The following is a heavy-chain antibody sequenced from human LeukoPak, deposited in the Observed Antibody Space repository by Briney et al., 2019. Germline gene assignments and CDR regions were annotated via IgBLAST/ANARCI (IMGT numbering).Heavy chain of an antibody. D-gene: IGHD2-15*01. V-gene: IGHV3-48*04. CDR3: ASKIWGRYCSGGSCRYYYGMDV. CDR1: GFTFSTYS. CDR2: IFSSSSII. J-gene: IGHJ6*02. Sequence: PGGSLRLSCAASGFTFSTYSMNWVRQAPGKGLEYISYIFSSSSIIYYVDSVKGRFTISRDNAKNSLYLQMNSLRAEDTAVYYCASKIWGRYCSGGSCRYYYGMDVWGQGTTVTVSS.